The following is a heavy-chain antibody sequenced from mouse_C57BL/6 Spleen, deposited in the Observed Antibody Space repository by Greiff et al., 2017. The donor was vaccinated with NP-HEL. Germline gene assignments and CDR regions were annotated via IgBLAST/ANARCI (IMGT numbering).Heavy chain of an antibody. CDR2: ISDGGSYT. CDR3: ARDYYYGSRTSYAMDY. CDR1: GFTFSSYA. Sequence: EVKLVESGGGLVKPGGSLKLSCAASGFTFSSYAMSWVRQTPEKRLEWVATISDGGSYTYYPDNVKGRFTISRDNAKNNLYLQMSHLKSEDTAMYYCARDYYYGSRTSYAMDYWGQGTSVTVSS. J-gene: IGHJ4*01. D-gene: IGHD1-1*01. V-gene: IGHV5-4*03.